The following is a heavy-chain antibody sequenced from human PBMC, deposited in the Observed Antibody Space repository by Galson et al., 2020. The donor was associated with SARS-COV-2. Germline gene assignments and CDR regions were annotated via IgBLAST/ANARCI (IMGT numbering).Heavy chain of an antibody. V-gene: IGHV4-38-2*02. D-gene: IGHD6-13*01. Sequence: ASETLSLTCSVSGYSINSGYYWMWIRQSPERGLEWIANIHRSGSTYYNPSLKSRATISVDTSKNQFSLRLNSMTAADTAVYHCARLDSSWPPGYCDLWGRGTLVTVSS. CDR3: ARLDSSWPPGYCDL. CDR2: IHRSGST. CDR1: GYSINSGYY. J-gene: IGHJ2*01.